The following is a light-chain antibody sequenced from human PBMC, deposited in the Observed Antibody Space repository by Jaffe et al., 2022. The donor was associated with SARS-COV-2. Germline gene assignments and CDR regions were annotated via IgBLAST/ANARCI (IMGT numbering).Light chain of an antibody. CDR2: GNT. CDR3: QSYDSSLSGYVV. Sequence: QSVLTQPPSVSGAPGQRVTISCTGSSSNIGAGYEVHWYQQVPGTAPKLLIFGNTNRPSGVPDRFSGSKSGTSASLAITGLQAEDEADYYCQSYDSSLSGYVVFGGGTKLTVL. V-gene: IGLV1-40*01. CDR1: SSNIGAGYE. J-gene: IGLJ2*01.